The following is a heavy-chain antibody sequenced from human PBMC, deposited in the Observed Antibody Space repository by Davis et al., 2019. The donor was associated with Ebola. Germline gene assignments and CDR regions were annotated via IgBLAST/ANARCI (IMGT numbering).Heavy chain of an antibody. CDR2: ISGSGGST. J-gene: IGHJ4*02. CDR3: ARRSSQALD. V-gene: IGHV3-23*01. Sequence: GESLKISCAVSGITFSSYAMHWVRQAPGKGLEWVSTISGSGGSTYYADSVKGRFTISRDNSKNTLYLQMNSLRAEDTAVYYCARRSSQALDWGQGTLVTVSS. CDR1: GITFSSYA. D-gene: IGHD6-6*01.